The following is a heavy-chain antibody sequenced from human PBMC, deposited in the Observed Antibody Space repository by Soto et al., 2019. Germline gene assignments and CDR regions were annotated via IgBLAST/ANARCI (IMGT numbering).Heavy chain of an antibody. CDR3: ARRREVSPAAISRYYYYYGMDV. D-gene: IGHD2-2*01. V-gene: IGHV4-34*01. Sequence: SETLSLTCAVYGGSFSGDYWSWIRQPPGKGLEWIGEINLGGDTNYNPSLKSRVTILVDTSKNQLSLKLSSVTAADTAVYYCARRREVSPAAISRYYYYYGMDVWGQGTTVTVSS. J-gene: IGHJ6*02. CDR2: INLGGDT. CDR1: GGSFSGDY.